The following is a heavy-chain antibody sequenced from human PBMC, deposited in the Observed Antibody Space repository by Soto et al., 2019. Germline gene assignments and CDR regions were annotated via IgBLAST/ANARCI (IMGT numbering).Heavy chain of an antibody. Sequence: QVQLVESGGGVVQHGRSLRLSCAASGFTFSSYAMHWVRQAPGKGLEWVAVISYDGSNKYYADSVKGRFTISRDNSKNTLYLQMNILRDEDTAVYYCARDGPYYYDVSGIFDYWGQGTLVTVSS. CDR1: GFTFSSYA. J-gene: IGHJ4*02. D-gene: IGHD3-22*01. CDR3: ARDGPYYYDVSGIFDY. V-gene: IGHV3-30-3*01. CDR2: ISYDGSNK.